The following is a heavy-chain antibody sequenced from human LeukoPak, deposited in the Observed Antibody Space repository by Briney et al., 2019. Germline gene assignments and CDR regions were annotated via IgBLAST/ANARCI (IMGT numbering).Heavy chain of an antibody. CDR2: INHSGST. Sequence: SETLSLTCDVSGESFSDYYWSWIRQSPGKGLEWIGDINHSGSTNYNLSLKSRVTISIDTSKNRFSLNLTSVTAADTAVYYCARGRRMVGAQRPLYFYYYYFDVWGKGTTVTVSS. CDR1: GESFSDYY. CDR3: ARGRRMVGAQRPLYFYYYYFDV. D-gene: IGHD1-26*01. J-gene: IGHJ6*03. V-gene: IGHV4-34*01.